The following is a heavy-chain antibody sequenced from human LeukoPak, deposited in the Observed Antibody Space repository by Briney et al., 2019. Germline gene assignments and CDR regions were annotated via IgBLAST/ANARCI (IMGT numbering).Heavy chain of an antibody. Sequence: GGSLRLSCTASGFTFSSYDFHWVRQAPGKGLEWVSAIGTGGDTYYSVSVKGRFSISRVKPKNSLYLEMNSLSVGDTAVYYCAREAREAPYCTNYLCPLDYCGQGTLVTVSS. D-gene: IGHD2-8*01. CDR1: GFTFSSYD. CDR2: IGTGGDT. V-gene: IGHV3-13*01. J-gene: IGHJ4*02. CDR3: AREAREAPYCTNYLCPLDY.